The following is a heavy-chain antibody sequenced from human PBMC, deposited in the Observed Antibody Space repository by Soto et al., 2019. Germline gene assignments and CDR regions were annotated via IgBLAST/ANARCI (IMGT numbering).Heavy chain of an antibody. CDR2: IYYSGST. D-gene: IGHD3-3*01. CDR1: GASIKSSSSY. V-gene: IGHV4-39*01. CDR3: ARVPYYDFWSGHYYYYYVDV. Sequence: PETLSLTCTLSGASIKSSSSYWGWIRQPPGKGLDWIGSIYYSGSTYYNPSLKSRVTISVDTSTNQFSLKLSSVTAADTAVYYCARVPYYDFWSGHYYYYYVDVWGKGTTVTVSS. J-gene: IGHJ6*03.